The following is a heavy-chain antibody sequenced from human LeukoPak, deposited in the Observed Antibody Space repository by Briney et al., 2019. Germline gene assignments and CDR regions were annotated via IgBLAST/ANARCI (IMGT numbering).Heavy chain of an antibody. Sequence: SETLSLTCAVYGGSFSGYYWSWIRQPPGKGLEWIGEINHSGSTNYNPSLKSRVTISVDTSKNQFSLKLSSVTAADTAVYYCASTVTTYYNWFDPWGQGALVTV. V-gene: IGHV4-34*01. CDR3: ASTVTTYYNWFDP. D-gene: IGHD4-17*01. CDR2: INHSGST. CDR1: GGSFSGYY. J-gene: IGHJ5*02.